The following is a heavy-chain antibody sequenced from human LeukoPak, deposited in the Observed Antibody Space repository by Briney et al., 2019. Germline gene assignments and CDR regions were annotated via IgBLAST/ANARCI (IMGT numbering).Heavy chain of an antibody. Sequence: GGSLRLSCAASGFTFSSYAMHWVRQAPGKGLEWVAVISHDGSNKYYADSVKGRFTISRDNSKNTLYLQMNSLRAEDTAVYYCARESISGSSWYVLCYWGQGTLVTVSS. CDR3: ARESISGSSWYVLCY. J-gene: IGHJ4*02. V-gene: IGHV3-30-3*01. CDR1: GFTFSSYA. CDR2: ISHDGSNK. D-gene: IGHD6-13*01.